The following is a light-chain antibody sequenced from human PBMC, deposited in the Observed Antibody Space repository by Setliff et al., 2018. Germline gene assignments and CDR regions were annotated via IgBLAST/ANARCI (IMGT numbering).Light chain of an antibody. J-gene: IGLJ1*01. Sequence: QSALAQPASVSGSPGQSITISCTGTSSDIGGYNYVSWCQQHPGKAPKLMIYDVSQRPSGVSNRFSGSKSGNTASLTISGLQAEDEADYYCSSYAGSNNFPYVFGTGTKVTVL. CDR2: DVS. CDR3: SSYAGSNNFPYV. V-gene: IGLV2-14*03. CDR1: SSDIGGYNY.